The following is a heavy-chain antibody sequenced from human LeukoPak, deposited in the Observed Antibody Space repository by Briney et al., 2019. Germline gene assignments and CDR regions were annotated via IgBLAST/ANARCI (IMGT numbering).Heavy chain of an antibody. CDR2: ISPMYGTT. V-gene: IGHV1-69*13. D-gene: IGHD3-22*01. Sequence: GASVKVSCKGSGGTFSRYAISWVRQAPGQGLAWMGGISPMYGTTNYAQKFQGRVTITADESTSTAYMELSSLRSEDTALYYCARDRDDSSGYYYGRVLEYWGQGTLVTVSS. CDR3: ARDRDDSSGYYYGRVLEY. J-gene: IGHJ4*02. CDR1: GGTFSRYA.